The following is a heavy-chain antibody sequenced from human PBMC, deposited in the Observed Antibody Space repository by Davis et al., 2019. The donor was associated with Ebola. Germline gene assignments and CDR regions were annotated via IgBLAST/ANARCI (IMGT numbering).Heavy chain of an antibody. CDR3: ARELTASGTGWFDT. V-gene: IGHV3-21*01. CDR1: GLSFSSSS. CDR2: ITSTSTFI. Sequence: GGSLRLSCAASGLSFSSSSMNWVRQAPGKGLEWLSSITSTSTFIYYADSVKGRFTVSRDNAKNSLFLQMNSLRPDDTAVYYCARELTASGTGWFDTWGQGTLVTVSS. J-gene: IGHJ5*02. D-gene: IGHD6-13*01.